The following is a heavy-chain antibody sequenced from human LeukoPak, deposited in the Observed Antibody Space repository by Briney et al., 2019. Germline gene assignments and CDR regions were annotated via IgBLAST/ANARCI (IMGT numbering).Heavy chain of an antibody. D-gene: IGHD3-10*01. V-gene: IGHV4-39*01. CDR1: GGSVSSGSFY. CDR2: GYT. Sequence: SETLSLTCTVSGGSVSSGSFYWGWARQPPGKGLEWIGSGYTYYNPSLKSRVTISVDTSRNQSSLKLTSVTAADTAVYYCARTGGYMVWGVQNWFDPWGQGTLVTVSS. CDR3: ARTGGYMVWGVQNWFDP. J-gene: IGHJ5*02.